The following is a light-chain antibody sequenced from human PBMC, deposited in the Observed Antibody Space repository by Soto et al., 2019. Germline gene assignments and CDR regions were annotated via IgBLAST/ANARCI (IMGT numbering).Light chain of an antibody. Sequence: IVMRQSPAGLAVSTGERGTLAFRASQNVNSNLAWYQQKPGQAPRLLIYGASSRATGIPDRFSGSGSGTDFTLTISRLEPEDFAVYYCQQYGSSITFGQVTRLE. J-gene: IGKJ5*01. V-gene: IGKV3-20*01. CDR2: GAS. CDR1: QNVNSN. CDR3: QQYGSSIT.